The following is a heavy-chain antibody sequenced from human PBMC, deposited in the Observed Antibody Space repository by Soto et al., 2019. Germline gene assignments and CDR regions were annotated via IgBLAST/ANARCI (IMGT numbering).Heavy chain of an antibody. Sequence: QVQLVQSGAEVKKPGASVKVSCKASGYTFTSYGISWVRQAPGQGLEWMGWISAYNGNTNYAQKLQGRVTMTTDTSTRTTYMERRSLRSDDTAVYYCARGGGYCISTSCYRPYFDYWGQGTLVTVSS. J-gene: IGHJ4*02. CDR3: ARGGGYCISTSCYRPYFDY. CDR2: ISAYNGNT. V-gene: IGHV1-18*01. CDR1: GYTFTSYG. D-gene: IGHD2-2*01.